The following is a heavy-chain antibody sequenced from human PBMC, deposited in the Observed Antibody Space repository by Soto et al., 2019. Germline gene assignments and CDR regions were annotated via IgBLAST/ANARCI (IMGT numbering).Heavy chain of an antibody. CDR1: GGSFSTYY. D-gene: IGHD6-13*01. J-gene: IGHJ4*02. CDR2: INHSGST. Sequence: SETLSLTCAVYGGSFSTYYWSWIRQPPGKGLEWIGEINHSGSTNFNPSLKSRVTISVDTSKNQFSLKLTSVTAADTAVYFCARGRKAHSSSCYVDWGPGTLVTVSS. V-gene: IGHV4-34*01. CDR3: ARGRKAHSSSCYVD.